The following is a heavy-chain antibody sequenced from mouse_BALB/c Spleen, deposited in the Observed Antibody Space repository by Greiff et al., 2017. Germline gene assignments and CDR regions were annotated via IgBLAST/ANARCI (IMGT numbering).Heavy chain of an antibody. CDR3: ARDERWVLPWFAY. Sequence: EVKLVESGAGLVQPGGSLRLSCATSGFTFTDYYMSWVRQPPGKALEWLGFIRNKANGYTTEYSASVKGRFTISRDNSQSILYLQMNTLRAEDSATYSCARDERWVLPWFAYWGQGTLVTVSA. CDR1: GFTFTDYY. CDR2: IRNKANGYTT. V-gene: IGHV7-3*02. J-gene: IGHJ3*01. D-gene: IGHD2-3*01.